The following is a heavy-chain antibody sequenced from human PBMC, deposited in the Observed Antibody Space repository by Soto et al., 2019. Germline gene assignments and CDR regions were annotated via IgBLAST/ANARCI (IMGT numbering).Heavy chain of an antibody. Sequence: APVKLSCKASGYTFTSYGISWVRQATGQGLEWMGWISAYNGNTNYAQKLQGRVTMTTDTSTSTAYMELRSLRSDDTAVYYCARSAVTTFIYYYFMAVWGKGTTVTVSS. V-gene: IGHV1-18*01. J-gene: IGHJ6*03. CDR2: ISAYNGNT. CDR3: ARSAVTTFIYYYFMAV. CDR1: GYTFTSYG. D-gene: IGHD4-17*01.